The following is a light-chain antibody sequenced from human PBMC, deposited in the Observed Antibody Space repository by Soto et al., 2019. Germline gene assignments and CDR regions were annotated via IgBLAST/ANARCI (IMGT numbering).Light chain of an antibody. Sequence: QSALTQPASVSDSTGQSITISCTGTSSDVGGSNFVSWYQQHPGKPPKLIIYDVANRPSGVSNRFSGSKSGSTASLIISRLQTEDEDDYYCVSYTSSTTNVFGTGTKLTVL. CDR3: VSYTSSTTNV. J-gene: IGLJ1*01. V-gene: IGLV2-14*03. CDR2: DVA. CDR1: SSDVGGSNF.